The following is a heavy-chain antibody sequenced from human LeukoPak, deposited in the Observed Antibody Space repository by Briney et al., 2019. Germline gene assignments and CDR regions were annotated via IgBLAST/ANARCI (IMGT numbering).Heavy chain of an antibody. J-gene: IGHJ4*02. CDR2: IYYTGTT. Sequence: SETLSLTCTVGGGSLSSHYWSWIRQPPGKGLELVGHIYYTGTTFYNPSLNSRVTISLDTSRNQFSLRPTSVTAADTAVYYCARFSSGCSTASCYLTNWGQGTLVTVSS. CDR1: GGSLSSHY. V-gene: IGHV4-59*11. D-gene: IGHD2-2*01. CDR3: ARFSSGCSTASCYLTN.